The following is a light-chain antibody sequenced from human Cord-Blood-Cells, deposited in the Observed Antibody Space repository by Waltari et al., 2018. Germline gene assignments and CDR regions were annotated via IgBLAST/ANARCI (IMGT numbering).Light chain of an antibody. CDR2: DVR. V-gene: IGLV2-14*01. CDR3: SSYTSSSTLV. Sequence: QSALTQPASVSGSPGQSITISCTGTSSDVGGYNYVSWYQQHPGKAPKLMICDVRERPSAVSTRLSGSKSGNTASLTISGLQAEDEADYYCSSYTSSSTLVFGGGTKLTVL. CDR1: SSDVGGYNY. J-gene: IGLJ2*01.